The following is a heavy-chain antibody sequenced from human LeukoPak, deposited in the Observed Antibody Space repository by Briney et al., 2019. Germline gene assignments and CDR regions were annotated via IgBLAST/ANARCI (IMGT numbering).Heavy chain of an antibody. CDR2: ISSSGNSI. D-gene: IGHD3-3*01. J-gene: IGHJ4*02. CDR3: ARVTVPYYDFLSGIIDLYYFDY. Sequence: AGGSLRLSCAASGFTFGDYYMSWIRQAPGKGLEWVSYISSSGNSISYADSVKGRFTISRDNAKNSLFLQMNSLRAEDTAVYFCARVTVPYYDFLSGIIDLYYFDYWGQGALVTVSS. CDR1: GFTFGDYY. V-gene: IGHV3-11*04.